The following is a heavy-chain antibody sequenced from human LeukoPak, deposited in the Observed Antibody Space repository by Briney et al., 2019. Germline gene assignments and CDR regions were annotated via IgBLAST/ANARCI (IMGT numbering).Heavy chain of an antibody. CDR1: GGTFSSYA. CDR3: ARDRGVTIPQDY. D-gene: IGHD4-17*01. CDR2: IIPIFGTA. J-gene: IGHJ4*02. V-gene: IGHV1-69*05. Sequence: SVKVSCKASGGTFSSYAISWVRQAPGQGLEWMGRIIPIFGTANYAQKFQGRVTITTDESTSTAYMELRSLRSDDTAVYYCARDRGVTIPQDYWGQGTLVTVSS.